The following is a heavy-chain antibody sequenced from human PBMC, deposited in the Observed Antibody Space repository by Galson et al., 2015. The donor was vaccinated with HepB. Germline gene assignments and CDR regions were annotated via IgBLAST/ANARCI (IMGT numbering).Heavy chain of an antibody. CDR1: GFTFSSYG. CDR3: ARDSLGIFGVVISPLFDY. Sequence: SLRLSCAASGFTFSSYGMHWVRHAPGKGLEWVAVIWYDGSNKYYADSVKGRFTISRDNSKNTLYLQMNSLRAEDTAVYYCARDSLGIFGVVISPLFDYWGQGTLVTVSS. D-gene: IGHD3-3*01. J-gene: IGHJ4*02. CDR2: IWYDGSNK. V-gene: IGHV3-33*01.